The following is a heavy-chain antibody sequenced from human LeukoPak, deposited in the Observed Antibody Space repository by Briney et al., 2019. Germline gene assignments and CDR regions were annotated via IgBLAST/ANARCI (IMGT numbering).Heavy chain of an antibody. CDR3: ATEVTSIVPDY. Sequence: ASVKVSCKVSGHTLSELPMYWVRQAPVEGLEWMGGFDPENDERIYAQKFRGRVTMTEDTSTNTAYMELSSLRSDDTAVYYCATEVTSIVPDYWGQGTLVTVSS. CDR1: GHTLSELP. CDR2: FDPENDER. J-gene: IGHJ4*02. D-gene: IGHD2-21*02. V-gene: IGHV1-24*01.